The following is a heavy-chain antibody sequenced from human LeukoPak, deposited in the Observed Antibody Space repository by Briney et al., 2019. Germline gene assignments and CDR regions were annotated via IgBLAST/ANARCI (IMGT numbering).Heavy chain of an antibody. Sequence: SETLSLTCTVSGGSSSSYYWSWIRQPPGKGLEWIGYIYYSGSTNYNPSLKSRVIISIDTSKNQFSLKLSSVTAADTAVYYCAMSSGWYPRYWGQGTLVTVSS. CDR3: AMSSGWYPRY. V-gene: IGHV4-59*12. CDR1: GGSSSSYY. CDR2: IYYSGST. J-gene: IGHJ4*02. D-gene: IGHD6-19*01.